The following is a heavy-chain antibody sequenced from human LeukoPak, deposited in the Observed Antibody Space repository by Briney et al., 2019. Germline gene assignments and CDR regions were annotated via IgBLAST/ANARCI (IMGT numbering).Heavy chain of an antibody. V-gene: IGHV3-23*01. CDR1: GFTLGNAA. J-gene: IGHJ4*02. CDR3: THKTGFDY. Sequence: GASLRLSCAASGFTLGNAAMSWVRQAPGKGLEWVSTISDNGASTFYADSVKGRFTISRDNSKNTLYLQMNSLRAEDTAVYFCTHKTGFDYWGQGTLVTVSS. CDR2: ISDNGAST.